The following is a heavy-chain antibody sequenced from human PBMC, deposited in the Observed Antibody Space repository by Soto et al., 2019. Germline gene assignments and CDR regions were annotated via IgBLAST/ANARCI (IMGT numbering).Heavy chain of an antibody. CDR1: GGSISSYY. CDR2: FYSSGSP. D-gene: IGHD3-10*01. V-gene: IGHV4-4*07. CDR3: AREYYSGSGTYYAPFDF. J-gene: IGHJ4*02. Sequence: SETLSLTCTVSGGSISSYYWNWIRQPAGRVLEWIGRFYSSGSPNYNPSLKSRVTLSVDTSKNQFSLTLSSVTAADTAVYYCAREYYSGSGTYYAPFDFWGQGTLVTVSS.